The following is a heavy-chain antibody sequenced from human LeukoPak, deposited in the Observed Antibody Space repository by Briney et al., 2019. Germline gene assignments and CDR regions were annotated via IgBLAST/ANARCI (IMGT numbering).Heavy chain of an antibody. J-gene: IGHJ4*02. CDR3: ARWRGSFYSGSYYDY. Sequence: SETLSLTCAVSGGSISPYYWSWIRQPPGKGLEWIGYIYYSGNMNYNPSLKSRVTMSVDTSKNQFSLKLSSVTAADTAVYYCARWRGSFYSGSYYDYWGQGTLVTVSS. CDR2: IYYSGNM. V-gene: IGHV4-59*08. D-gene: IGHD1-26*01. CDR1: GGSISPYY.